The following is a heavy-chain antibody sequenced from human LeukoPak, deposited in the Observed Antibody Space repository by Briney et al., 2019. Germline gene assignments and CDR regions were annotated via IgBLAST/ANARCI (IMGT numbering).Heavy chain of an antibody. J-gene: IGHJ4*02. CDR3: ARVSFSGGYTYGYEDY. CDR2: FNTYTGNT. D-gene: IGHD5-18*01. Sequence: ASVKVSCKASGGTFSSFAITWVRQAPGQGLEWMGWFNTYTGNTNYAQKLQGRVTVTTDTSTGTAYMELRSLRSDDTAVYYCARVSFSGGYTYGYEDYWGQGTLVTVSS. CDR1: GGTFSSFA. V-gene: IGHV1-18*01.